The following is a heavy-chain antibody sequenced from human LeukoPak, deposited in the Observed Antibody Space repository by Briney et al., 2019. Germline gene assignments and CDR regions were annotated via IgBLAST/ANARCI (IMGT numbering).Heavy chain of an antibody. CDR1: GFTFSSYA. Sequence: PGRSLRLSCAASGFTFSSYAMHWVRQAPGKGLEWVAVISYDGSNKYYADSVKGRFTISRDNSKNTLYLQMNSLRAEDTAVYYCARALRYCGGDCYPHYYYYGMDVWGQGTTVTVSS. CDR2: ISYDGSNK. CDR3: ARALRYCGGDCYPHYYYYGMDV. D-gene: IGHD2-21*02. J-gene: IGHJ6*02. V-gene: IGHV3-30-3*01.